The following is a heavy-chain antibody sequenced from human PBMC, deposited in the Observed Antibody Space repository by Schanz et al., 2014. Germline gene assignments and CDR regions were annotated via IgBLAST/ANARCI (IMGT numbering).Heavy chain of an antibody. CDR1: GYSFTGYY. CDR3: LRANPTQHVVLPDALRY. Sequence: QVQLLQSGAEVKKPGASVRVSCKASGYSFTGYYIHWVRQAPGQGLEWMGRIHPNSGGTNYAQKFQGRVTMTRETSISTAYRELRRLRSDDTAVYYCLRANPTQHVVLPDALRYWGQGTLVTVSS. J-gene: IGHJ4*02. D-gene: IGHD2-2*01. CDR2: IHPNSGGT. V-gene: IGHV1-2*06.